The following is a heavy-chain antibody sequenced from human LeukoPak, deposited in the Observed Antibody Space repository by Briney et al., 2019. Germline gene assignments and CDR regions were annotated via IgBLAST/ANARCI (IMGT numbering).Heavy chain of an antibody. CDR1: GFTFSSYA. CDR2: ISYDGSNK. Sequence: PGGSLRLSCAASGFTFSSYAMHWVRQAPGRGLEWVAVISYDGSNKYYADSVKGRFTISRDNSKNTLYLQMNSLRAEDTAVYYCVSDLPAGTGDDYWGQGTLVTVSS. D-gene: IGHD6-13*01. V-gene: IGHV3-30-3*01. J-gene: IGHJ4*02. CDR3: VSDLPAGTGDDY.